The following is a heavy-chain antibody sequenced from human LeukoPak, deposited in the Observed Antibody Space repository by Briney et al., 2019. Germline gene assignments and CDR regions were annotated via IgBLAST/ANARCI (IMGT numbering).Heavy chain of an antibody. V-gene: IGHV3-7*01. J-gene: IGHJ4*02. CDR2: IKQDGSEK. D-gene: IGHD3-3*01. CDR3: AGPSTYYDFWSGLN. Sequence: PGGSLRLSCAASGFTFSSYWMSWVRQAPGKGLEWVAIIKQDGSEKYYVDSVKGRFTISRDNAKNSLYLQMNSLRAEDTAVYYCAGPSTYYDFWSGLNWGQGTLVTVSS. CDR1: GFTFSSYW.